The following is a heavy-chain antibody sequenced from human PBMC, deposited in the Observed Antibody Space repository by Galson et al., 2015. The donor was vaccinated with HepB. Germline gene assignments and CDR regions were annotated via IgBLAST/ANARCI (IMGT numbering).Heavy chain of an antibody. CDR1: GYTFTSYG. Sequence: SVKVYCKASGYTFTSYGISWVRQAPGQGLEWMGWISDYNGNTNYAQKLQGRVTMTTDTSTSTAYVELRSLRSDDTAVYYCARSSSSILGGYCFDIWGQGTMVTVSS. CDR3: ARSSSSILGGYCFDI. D-gene: IGHD3-22*01. J-gene: IGHJ3*02. V-gene: IGHV1-18*04. CDR2: ISDYNGNT.